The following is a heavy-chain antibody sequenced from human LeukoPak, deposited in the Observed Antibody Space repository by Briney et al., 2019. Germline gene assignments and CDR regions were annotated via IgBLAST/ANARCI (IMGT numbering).Heavy chain of an antibody. CDR3: TRWSVDTKHYYDMEV. V-gene: IGHV3-73*01. J-gene: IGHJ6*03. CDR2: IRSKANSYAT. CDR1: GFTFSGSA. Sequence: GGSLRLSCAASGFTFSGSAMHWVRQASGKGLEWVGRIRSKANSYATAFAASVKGRFTISRDDSKNTAYLQMNSLKTEDAAVYYCTRWSVDTKHYYDMEVWGKGTTVTVSS. D-gene: IGHD5-18*01.